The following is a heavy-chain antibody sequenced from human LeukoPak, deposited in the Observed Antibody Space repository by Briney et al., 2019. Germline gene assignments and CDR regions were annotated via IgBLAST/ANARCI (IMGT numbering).Heavy chain of an antibody. CDR2: ISSSSSYI. CDR1: GFTFSSYS. CDR3: ARAPTGYSSSRFDP. J-gene: IGHJ5*02. D-gene: IGHD6-13*01. Sequence: GGSLRLSCAASGFTFSSYSMNWVRQAPGKGLEWVSSISSSSSYIYYADSVKGRFTISRDSAKNSLYLQMNSLRAEDTAVYYCARAPTGYSSSRFDPWGQGTLVTVSS. V-gene: IGHV3-21*01.